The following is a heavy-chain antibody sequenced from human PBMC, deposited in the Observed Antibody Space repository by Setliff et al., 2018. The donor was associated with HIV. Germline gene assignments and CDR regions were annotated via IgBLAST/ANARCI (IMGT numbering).Heavy chain of an antibody. CDR1: GFTFSSYS. CDR2: ISSSSSYI. Sequence: PGGSLRLSCAASGFTFSSYSMNWVRQAPGKGLEWVSSISSSSSYIYYADSVKGRFTISRDNAKNSLYLQMNSLRAEDTAVYYCAREEEQLATIDYWGQGTLVTVSS. J-gene: IGHJ4*02. D-gene: IGHD6-13*01. CDR3: AREEEQLATIDY. V-gene: IGHV3-21*04.